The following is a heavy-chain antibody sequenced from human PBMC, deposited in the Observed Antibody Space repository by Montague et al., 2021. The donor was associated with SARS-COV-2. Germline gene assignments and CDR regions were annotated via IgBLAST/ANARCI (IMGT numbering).Heavy chain of an antibody. D-gene: IGHD3-22*01. V-gene: IGHV4-31*03. CDR3: ARSPEPMVILIITSLNWYFDL. J-gene: IGHJ2*01. Sequence: TRPLTCTVSGGSISSGGYYWSWIRQHPGKGLEWIGYIYYSGSTYYNPSLKSRVTISVDTSKNQFSLKVSSVTAADTAVYYCARSPEPMVILIITSLNWYFDLWGRGTLVTASS. CDR2: IYYSGST. CDR1: GGSISSGGYY.